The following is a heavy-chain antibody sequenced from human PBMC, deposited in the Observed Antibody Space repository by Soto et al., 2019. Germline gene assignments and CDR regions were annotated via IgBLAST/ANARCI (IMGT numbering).Heavy chain of an antibody. J-gene: IGHJ4*02. CDR1: GYSFTSYW. Sequence: GESLKISCKGSGYSFTSYWIAWVRQMPGKGLECMGIIYPGDSDTKYSPSFQGQVTISADKSSAYLQWNSLEASDTAMYYCARWYSSGLYYLDYWGQGTLVTVSS. CDR3: ARWYSSGLYYLDY. CDR2: IYPGDSDT. V-gene: IGHV5-51*01. D-gene: IGHD6-19*01.